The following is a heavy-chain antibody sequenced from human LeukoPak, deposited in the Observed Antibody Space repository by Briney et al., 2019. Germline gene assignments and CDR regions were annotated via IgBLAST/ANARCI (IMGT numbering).Heavy chain of an antibody. V-gene: IGHV3-9*01. J-gene: IGHJ4*02. CDR2: VSWNSGSI. CDR1: GFTFDDYA. Sequence: GGSLRLSCAASGFTFDDYAMHWVRQAPGKGLEWVSGVSWNSGSIYYADSVKGRFIISRENAKNSQYLQMNSLRAEDTAVYYCAKDLMLGGSYAADYWGQGTLVTVSS. D-gene: IGHD1-26*01. CDR3: AKDLMLGGSYAADY.